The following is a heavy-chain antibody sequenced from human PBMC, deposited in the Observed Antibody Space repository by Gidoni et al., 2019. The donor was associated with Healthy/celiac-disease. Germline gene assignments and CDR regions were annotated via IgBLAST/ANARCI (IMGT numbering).Heavy chain of an antibody. CDR3: ARGQTYSSGWRFWLRDGMDV. CDR1: GYTFTSYD. Sequence: QVQLVQSGAAVKKPGASVEVSCKASGYTFTSYDINWVRQATGQGLEWMGWMNPNSGNTGYAQKFQDRVTMTRNTSISTAYMELSSLRSEDTAVYYCARGQTYSSGWRFWLRDGMDVWGQGTTVTVSS. V-gene: IGHV1-8*01. J-gene: IGHJ6*02. CDR2: MNPNSGNT. D-gene: IGHD6-19*01.